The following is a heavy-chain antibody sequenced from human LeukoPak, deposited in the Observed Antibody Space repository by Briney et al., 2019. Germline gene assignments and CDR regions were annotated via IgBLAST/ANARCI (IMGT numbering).Heavy chain of an antibody. J-gene: IGHJ4*02. Sequence: GGSLRLSCAASGLTFSSHWMHWVRQAPGKGLEWVAVIWYDGSNKYYADSVKGRFTISRDNSKNTLYLQMNSLRAEDTAVYYCARDLDYWGQGTLVTVSS. CDR2: IWYDGSNK. V-gene: IGHV3-33*08. CDR3: ARDLDY. CDR1: GLTFSSHW.